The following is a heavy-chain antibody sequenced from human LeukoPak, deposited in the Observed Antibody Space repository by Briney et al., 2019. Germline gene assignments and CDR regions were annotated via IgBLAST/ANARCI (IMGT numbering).Heavy chain of an antibody. J-gene: IGHJ4*02. Sequence: SETLPLTCTVSGGSITDYYWSWIRHSSGKGLEWIGYMYYSGSAYYSPSPKTRVTISVDTSKNQFSLKLTSVTAADTAVYYCARSTFSSNWNLWGQGTLVTVSS. CDR3: ARSTFSSNWNL. CDR1: GGSITDYY. V-gene: IGHV4-59*08. D-gene: IGHD6-13*01. CDR2: MYYSGSA.